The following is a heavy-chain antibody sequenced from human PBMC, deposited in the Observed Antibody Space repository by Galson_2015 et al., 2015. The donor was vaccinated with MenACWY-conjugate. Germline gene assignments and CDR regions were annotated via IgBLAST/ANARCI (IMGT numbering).Heavy chain of an antibody. Sequence: SETLSLTCAVSGGSISSSNWWSWVRQPPGKGLEWIGEIYHSGSTNYNPSLKSRVTISVDTSKNQFSLKLSSVTAADTAVYYCARRTHYYDSSGYPDWYFDLWGRGTLVTVSS. V-gene: IGHV4-4*02. CDR1: GGSISSSNW. CDR2: IYHSGST. CDR3: ARRTHYYDSSGYPDWYFDL. J-gene: IGHJ2*01. D-gene: IGHD3-22*01.